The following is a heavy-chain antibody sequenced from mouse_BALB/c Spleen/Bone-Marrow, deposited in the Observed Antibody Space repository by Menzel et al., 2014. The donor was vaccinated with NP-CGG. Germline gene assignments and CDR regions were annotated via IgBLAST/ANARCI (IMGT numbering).Heavy chain of an antibody. D-gene: IGHD2-3*01. J-gene: IGHJ3*01. CDR3: SRGVDGRSWFAY. CDR2: IIRNGGDI. V-gene: IGHV5-6-3*01. Sequence: EVKLVESGGGLVQPGGSLKLSCAASGFTFSNYGLSWVRQTPDRRLEYVANIIRNGGDIYYPDSVKGRFTISRDNARNTLNLQMSSLKSEDTAMYYCSRGVDGRSWFAYWGQGTLVTVSA. CDR1: GFTFSNYG.